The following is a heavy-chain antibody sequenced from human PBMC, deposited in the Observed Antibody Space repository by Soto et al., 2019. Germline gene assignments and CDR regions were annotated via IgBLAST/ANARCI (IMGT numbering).Heavy chain of an antibody. Sequence: EVQLVESGGGLVQPGGYLRLSCAASGFTFSSYSMNWVRQAPGKGLEWISYISSSGSPIYYADSVEGRFTISSDNAKNSLYLQMNSLRAEDTAVYYCARGSSWFDYWGQGTLVTVSS. CDR3: ARGSSWFDY. CDR1: GFTFSSYS. CDR2: ISSSGSPI. D-gene: IGHD6-13*01. J-gene: IGHJ4*02. V-gene: IGHV3-48*01.